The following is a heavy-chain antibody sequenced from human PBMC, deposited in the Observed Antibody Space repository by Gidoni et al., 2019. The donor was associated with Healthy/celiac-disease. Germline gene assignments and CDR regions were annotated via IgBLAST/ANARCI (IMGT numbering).Heavy chain of an antibody. Sequence: QVQLQESGPGLVKPSETLSLTCAVSGYSISSGYYWGWIRQPPGKGLEWIGSIYHSGSTYYNPSLKSRVTISVDTSKNQFSLKLSSVTAADTAVYYCARGEEWLLRQSWFDPWGQGTLVTVSS. D-gene: IGHD3-3*01. V-gene: IGHV4-38-2*01. CDR1: GYSISSGYY. J-gene: IGHJ5*02. CDR3: ARGEEWLLRQSWFDP. CDR2: IYHSGST.